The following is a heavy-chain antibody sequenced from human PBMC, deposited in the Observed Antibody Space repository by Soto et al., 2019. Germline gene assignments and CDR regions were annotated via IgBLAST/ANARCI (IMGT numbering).Heavy chain of an antibody. Sequence: QVQLVQSGAEVKKPGSSVKVSCKASGGTFSSYAISWVRQAPGQGLEWMGGIIPIFGTANYAQKFQGRVTITADESTSTGYMELRSLRSEDTAVYYWAREFTVTTAPGLDYWGQGTLVTVSS. CDR3: AREFTVTTAPGLDY. J-gene: IGHJ4*02. V-gene: IGHV1-69*01. CDR2: IIPIFGTA. D-gene: IGHD4-17*01. CDR1: GGTFSSYA.